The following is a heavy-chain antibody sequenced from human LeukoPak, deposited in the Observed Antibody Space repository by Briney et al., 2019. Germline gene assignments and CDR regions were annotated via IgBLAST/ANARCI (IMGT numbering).Heavy chain of an antibody. Sequence: GGSLRLSCAASGVTFSSYTMNWVRQAPGKGLEWVSSISSSNSYIYYADSVKGRLTISRDNAKNSLYLQMNSLRAEDTAVYYCARDPTPRYCSGGSCYTHYGMDVWGQGTTVTASS. V-gene: IGHV3-21*01. D-gene: IGHD2-15*01. CDR3: ARDPTPRYCSGGSCYTHYGMDV. CDR1: GVTFSSYT. CDR2: ISSSNSYI. J-gene: IGHJ6*02.